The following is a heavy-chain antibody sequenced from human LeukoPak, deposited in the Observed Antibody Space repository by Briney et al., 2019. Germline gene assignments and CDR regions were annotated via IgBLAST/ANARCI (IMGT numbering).Heavy chain of an antibody. V-gene: IGHV5-51*01. Sequence: GESLKISCKGSGYNFRDYWIAWVRQMAGEGLEWMGIIYPGDSDARYSPSFQGQVTFSADKSISTAYLQWSSLKASDAAIYYCARPPVLGASGYYYGLDVWGQGTTVTVSS. J-gene: IGHJ6*02. CDR1: GYNFRDYW. D-gene: IGHD3-16*01. CDR2: IYPGDSDA. CDR3: ARPPVLGASGYYYGLDV.